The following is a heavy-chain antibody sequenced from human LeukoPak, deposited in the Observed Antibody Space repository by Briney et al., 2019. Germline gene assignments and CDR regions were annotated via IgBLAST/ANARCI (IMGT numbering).Heavy chain of an antibody. J-gene: IGHJ4*02. D-gene: IGHD3-10*01. CDR2: IYYSGRT. CDR3: ARLRGLVCFVC. CDR1: GGSISSSSYY. Sequence: SETLSLTRTVSGGSISSSSYYWGWIRPPRGKGLEWIGRIYYSGRTYYNPSLKSRGTISVDTSKNQVSLRLSSVPGADTAVYYWARLRGLVCFVCCGQGSLV. V-gene: IGHV4-39*01.